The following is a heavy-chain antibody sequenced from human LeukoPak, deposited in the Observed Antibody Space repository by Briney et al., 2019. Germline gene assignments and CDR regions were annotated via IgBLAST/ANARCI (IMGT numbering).Heavy chain of an antibody. J-gene: IGHJ3*01. Sequence: ASVKVSCKVSGYTLTELSMHWVRQAPGNGLEWMGGFDPEDGKTIYAQKFQGRVTMTEDTSTDTAYMELSSLRSADTAMYFCATDHLSRLLPDAFHVWGQGTMVTVSS. CDR2: FDPEDGKT. V-gene: IGHV1-24*01. CDR1: GYTLTELS. D-gene: IGHD5/OR15-5a*01. CDR3: ATDHLSRLLPDAFHV.